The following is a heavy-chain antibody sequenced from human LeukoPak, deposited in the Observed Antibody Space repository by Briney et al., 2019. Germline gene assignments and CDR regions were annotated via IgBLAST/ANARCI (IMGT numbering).Heavy chain of an antibody. D-gene: IGHD4-17*01. Sequence: SETLSLTCTVSGGSISSYYWSWIRQPPGRGLEWIGYIYYSGSTNYDPSLKSRVTISVDTSKNQFSLKLSSVTAADTAVYYCARGGRVTVTNAEYFQHWGQGTLVTVSS. CDR3: ARGGRVTVTNAEYFQH. CDR1: GGSISSYY. CDR2: IYYSGST. J-gene: IGHJ1*01. V-gene: IGHV4-59*01.